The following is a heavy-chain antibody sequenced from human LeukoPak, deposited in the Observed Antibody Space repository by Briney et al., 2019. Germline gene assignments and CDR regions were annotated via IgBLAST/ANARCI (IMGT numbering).Heavy chain of an antibody. J-gene: IGHJ3*02. CDR3: AREYLITFGAHVDDAFDI. CDR2: IYYSGST. V-gene: IGHV4-59*01. D-gene: IGHD3-16*01. Sequence: SETLSLTCTVSGGSISSYYWSWIRQPPGKGLEWIGYIYYSGSTNYNPSLKSRVTISVDTSKNQFSLKLSSVTAADTAVYYCAREYLITFGAHVDDAFDIWGQGTMVTVSS. CDR1: GGSISSYY.